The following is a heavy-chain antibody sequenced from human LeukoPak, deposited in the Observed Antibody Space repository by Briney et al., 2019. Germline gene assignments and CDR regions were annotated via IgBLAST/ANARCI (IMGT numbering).Heavy chain of an antibody. CDR1: AYSISSGYF. J-gene: IGHJ4*02. Sequence: PSETLSLTCTVSAYSISSGYFWGWIRQPPGKGPEWIGSIFHSGSVYYNPSLQSRVTISVDTSKNQFSLKLSSVTAADTAVYYCARVEVPAAMVDYWGQGTLVTVSS. V-gene: IGHV4-38-2*02. D-gene: IGHD2-2*01. CDR3: ARVEVPAAMVDY. CDR2: IFHSGSV.